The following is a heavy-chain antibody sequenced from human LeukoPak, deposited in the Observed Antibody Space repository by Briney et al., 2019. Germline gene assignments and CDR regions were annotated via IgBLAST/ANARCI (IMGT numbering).Heavy chain of an antibody. CDR2: VSGSGGST. V-gene: IGHV3-23*01. D-gene: IGHD1-26*01. J-gene: IGHJ6*03. CDR3: AKDSSGSYSAYYYYYMDV. CDR1: GFTFSSYA. Sequence: GGSLRLSFAASGFTFSSYAMSWVRQAPGKGLEWVSAVSGSGGSTYYADSVKGRFTISRDNSKNTLYLQMNSLRAEDTAVYYCAKDSSGSYSAYYYYYMDVWGKGTTVTVSS.